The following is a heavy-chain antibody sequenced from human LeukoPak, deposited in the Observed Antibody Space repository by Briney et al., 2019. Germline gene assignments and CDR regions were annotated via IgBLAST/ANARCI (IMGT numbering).Heavy chain of an antibody. J-gene: IGHJ4*02. CDR3: ARLGLAVAVAGTAISY. CDR1: GGSISSSSYY. D-gene: IGHD6-19*01. CDR2: IYYSGST. V-gene: IGHV4-39*01. Sequence: PSETLSLTCTVSGGSISSSSYYWGWIRQPPGKGLEWIGSIYYSGSTYYNPSLKSRVTISVDTSKNQFSLKLSSVTAADTAVYYCARLGLAVAVAGTAISYWGQRTLVTVSS.